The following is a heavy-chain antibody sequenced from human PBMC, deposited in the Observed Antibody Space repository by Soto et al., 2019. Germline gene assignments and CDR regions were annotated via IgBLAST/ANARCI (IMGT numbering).Heavy chain of an antibody. J-gene: IGHJ4*02. CDR3: ATSRPISTWSGFDY. V-gene: IGHV3-72*01. Sequence: EVQLVESGGGLVQPGGSLRLSCAASGFTFSDHYMDWVRQAPGKGLQWVGRIRNKAYGLTTVYAATVKDRFTISRDESRPTVHLQIHSPRTQDPAVYYCATSRPISTWSGFDYWGQGTLVTVSS. CDR2: IRNKAYGLTT. CDR1: GFTFSDHY. D-gene: IGHD6-13*01.